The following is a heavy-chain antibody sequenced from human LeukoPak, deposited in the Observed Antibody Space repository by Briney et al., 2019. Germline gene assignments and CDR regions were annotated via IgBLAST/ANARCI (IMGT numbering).Heavy chain of an antibody. CDR3: ARSPLIYCSSPSCPPRGYFDL. CDR1: GVSITSYY. CDR2: IYTSGST. D-gene: IGHD2-2*01. V-gene: IGHV4-4*07. J-gene: IGHJ2*01. Sequence: PSETLSLTCTVSGVSITSYYWSWIRQPAGKGLEWIGRIYTSGSTNYNPSLKSRVTMSVDTSKNQFSLKLSSVTAADTAVYYCARSPLIYCSSPSCPPRGYFDLWGRGTLVTVSS.